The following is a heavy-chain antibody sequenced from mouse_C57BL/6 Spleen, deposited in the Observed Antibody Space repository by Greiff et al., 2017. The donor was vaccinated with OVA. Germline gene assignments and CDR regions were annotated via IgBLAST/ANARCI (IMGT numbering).Heavy chain of an antibody. CDR3: AWRGYFDY. Sequence: EVQRVESGEGLVKPGGSLKLSCAASGFTFSDYAMHWVRQAPEKGLEWVAYISSGGGTIYYADTVKGRFTISRDNAKNTLFLQMTSVRAEDSAMYYCAWRGYFDYWGQGTTLTVSS. CDR1: GFTFSDYA. J-gene: IGHJ2*01. V-gene: IGHV5-17*01. CDR2: ISSGGGTI.